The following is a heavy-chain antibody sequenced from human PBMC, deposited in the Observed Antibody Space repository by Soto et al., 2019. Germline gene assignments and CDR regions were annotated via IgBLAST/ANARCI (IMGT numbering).Heavy chain of an antibody. D-gene: IGHD4-17*01. V-gene: IGHV1-46*01. CDR1: GYTFTSYY. J-gene: IGHJ4*02. Sequence: VASVKVSCKASGYTFTSYYMNWVRQAPGQGLEWMGIINPSGGNTAFAQKFQGRVTMTRDTSTSTVYMELSSLRSEDTAVYYCARDSAYGDYQYYFDYWGQGTLVTVSS. CDR3: ARDSAYGDYQYYFDY. CDR2: INPSGGNT.